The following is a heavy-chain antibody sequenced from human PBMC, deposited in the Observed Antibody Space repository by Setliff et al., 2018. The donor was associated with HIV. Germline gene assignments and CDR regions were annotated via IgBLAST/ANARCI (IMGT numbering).Heavy chain of an antibody. CDR3: ATDYNRVAFWHL. D-gene: IGHD3-10*01. J-gene: IGHJ4*02. V-gene: IGHV3-74*01. CDR1: GFAFSDNW. Sequence: PGGSLRLSCTASGFAFSDNWIHWVRQVPGKGLVWVSHISPDATIAGSGDSVKGRFTMSRDNAKNTAYLHMYRLTVDDTGVYYCATDYNRVAFWHLWGQGTQVTVSS. CDR2: ISPDATIA.